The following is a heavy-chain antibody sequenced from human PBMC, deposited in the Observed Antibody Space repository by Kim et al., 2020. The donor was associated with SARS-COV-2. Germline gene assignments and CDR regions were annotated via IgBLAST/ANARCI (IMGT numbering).Heavy chain of an antibody. Sequence: SETLSLTCTVSGASITSDFWSWIRQPPGKGLEWIGYIFHSGSTNYNPSLISRLTMSADTSKNQFHLKLSSVTSADTAVYYCARRRKLIPGYWGPGILVTV. D-gene: IGHD2-21*01. J-gene: IGHJ4*02. CDR1: GASITSDF. CDR3: ARRRKLIPGY. CDR2: IFHSGST. V-gene: IGHV4-59*08.